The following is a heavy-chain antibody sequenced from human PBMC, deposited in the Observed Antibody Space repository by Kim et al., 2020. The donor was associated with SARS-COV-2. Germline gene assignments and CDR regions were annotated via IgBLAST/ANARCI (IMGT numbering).Heavy chain of an antibody. CDR1: GDSISSSASY. J-gene: IGHJ4*01. CDR2: IYFGGST. V-gene: IGHV4-39*07. D-gene: IGHD2-21*01. Sequence: SETLSLTCTVSGDSISSSASYWGWIRQPPGKGLEWIGTIYFGGSTYYNPSVKSRVTISIDTSKNQFSLTLSSLTAADTAVYYCARGTIVVVGVNGFDSGG. CDR3: ARGTIVVVGVNGFDS.